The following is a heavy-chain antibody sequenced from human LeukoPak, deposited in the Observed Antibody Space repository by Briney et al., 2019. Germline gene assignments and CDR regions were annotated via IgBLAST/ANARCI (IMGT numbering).Heavy chain of an antibody. V-gene: IGHV4-39*02. CDR2: IYYSGST. CDR3: ARDLSYDSSGPAEYFDY. Sequence: SETLSLTCTVSGGSISSSSYYWGWIRQPPGKGLEWIGSIYYSGSTYYNPSLKSRVTISVDTSKNQFSLKLSSVTAADTAVYYCARDLSYDSSGPAEYFDYWGQGTLVTVSS. J-gene: IGHJ4*02. CDR1: GGSISSSSYY. D-gene: IGHD3-22*01.